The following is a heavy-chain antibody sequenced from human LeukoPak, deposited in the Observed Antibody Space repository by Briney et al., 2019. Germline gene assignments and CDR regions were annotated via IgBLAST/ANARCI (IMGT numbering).Heavy chain of an antibody. D-gene: IGHD2-2*01. CDR1: GGSISSYY. J-gene: IGHJ4*02. CDR3: ARVVPAASGGDSFDY. V-gene: IGHV4-59*01. CDR2: IYYSGST. Sequence: PSETLSLTCTVSGGSISSYYWSWIRQPPGKGLEWIGYIYYSGSTNYNPSLKSRVTISVDTSKNQFSLKLSSVTAADTAVYYCARVVPAASGGDSFDYGGQEPLVPVSS.